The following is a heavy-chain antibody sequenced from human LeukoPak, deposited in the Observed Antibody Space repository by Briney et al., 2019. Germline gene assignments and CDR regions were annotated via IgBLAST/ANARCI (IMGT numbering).Heavy chain of an antibody. Sequence: ASVKVSCKASGYTFTGYYMHWVRQAPGQGLEWMGWINPNSGGTNYAQKFQGRVTMTRDTSISTAYMELSRLRSDDTAVYYCARAFSKLWFGEFNYYYYYMDVWGKGTTVTISS. CDR2: INPNSGGT. CDR3: ARAFSKLWFGEFNYYYYYMDV. V-gene: IGHV1-2*02. CDR1: GYTFTGYY. D-gene: IGHD3-10*01. J-gene: IGHJ6*03.